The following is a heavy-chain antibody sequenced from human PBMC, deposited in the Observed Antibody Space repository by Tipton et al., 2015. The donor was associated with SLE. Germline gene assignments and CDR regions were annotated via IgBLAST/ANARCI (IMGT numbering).Heavy chain of an antibody. CDR2: ISYSGST. D-gene: IGHD5-18*01. Sequence: TLSLTCTVSGDSISTYYWSWIRQPPGEGLEWIGYISYSGSTNYNPSLKSRVTISLDTSTNQFSLKLSSVTAADTAVYYCARVKPNSYHDAFDIWGQGTMVTVSS. CDR3: ARVKPNSYHDAFDI. V-gene: IGHV4-59*08. CDR1: GDSISTYY. J-gene: IGHJ3*02.